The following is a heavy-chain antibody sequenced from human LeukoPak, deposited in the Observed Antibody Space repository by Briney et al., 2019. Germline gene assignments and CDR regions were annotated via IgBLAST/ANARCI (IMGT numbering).Heavy chain of an antibody. CDR3: AKVSAPELAYCGGDCYYDAFDI. D-gene: IGHD2-21*02. V-gene: IGHV3-23*01. Sequence: GGSLRLSCAASGFTFSSYSMNWVRQAPGEGLEWASAISGSGGSTYYADSVKGRFTISRDNSKNTLYLQMNSLRAEDTAVYYCAKVSAPELAYCGGDCYYDAFDIWGQGTMVTVSS. CDR2: ISGSGGST. J-gene: IGHJ3*02. CDR1: GFTFSSYS.